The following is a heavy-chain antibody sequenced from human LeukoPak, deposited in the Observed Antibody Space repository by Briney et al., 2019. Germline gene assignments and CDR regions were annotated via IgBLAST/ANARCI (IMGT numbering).Heavy chain of an antibody. V-gene: IGHV4-59*01. CDR2: IYYSGST. D-gene: IGHD3-3*02. J-gene: IGHJ3*02. CDR1: GGSISNYD. CDR3: ARGIIGVAITGAFDI. Sequence: SETLALTCTVSGGSISNYDWNWIRQPPGRGLEWIGYIYYSGSTSYNPSLKSRVTISVDTSKSHFSLKLSSVTAADTAIYYCARGIIGVAITGAFDIWGQGTMVTVSS.